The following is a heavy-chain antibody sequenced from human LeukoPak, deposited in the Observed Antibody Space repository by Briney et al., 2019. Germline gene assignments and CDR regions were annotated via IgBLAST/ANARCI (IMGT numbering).Heavy chain of an antibody. V-gene: IGHV1-46*01. CDR3: ARGNWARITMVRGVNKFDY. D-gene: IGHD3-10*01. Sequence: ASVKVSCKASGYTFTSYYMHWVRQAPGQGLEWMGIINPSGGSTSYAQKFQGRVTMTRDTSTSTVYMELSSLRSEDTAVYYCARGNWARITMVRGVNKFDYWGQGTLVTVSS. J-gene: IGHJ4*02. CDR1: GYTFTSYY. CDR2: INPSGGST.